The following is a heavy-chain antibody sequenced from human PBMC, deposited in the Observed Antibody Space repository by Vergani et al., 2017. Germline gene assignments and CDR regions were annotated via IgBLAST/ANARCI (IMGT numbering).Heavy chain of an antibody. D-gene: IGHD3-10*01. CDR3: ARDRTTRVRGAPDV. CDR2: IYYSGST. J-gene: IGHJ6*02. Sequence: QLQLQESGPGLVKPSETLSLTCTVSGGSISSSSYYWGWIRQPPGKGLEWIGSIYYSGSTYYNPSLKSRVTISVDTSKNQFSLKLSSVTAADTAVYYCARDRTTRVRGAPDVWGQGTTVTVSS. V-gene: IGHV4-39*02. CDR1: GGSISSSSYY.